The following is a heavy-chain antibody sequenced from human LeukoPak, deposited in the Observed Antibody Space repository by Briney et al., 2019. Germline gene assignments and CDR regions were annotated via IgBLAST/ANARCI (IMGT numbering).Heavy chain of an antibody. CDR2: INHSGST. CDR3: ARRAVVVITTSSEFDY. V-gene: IGHV4-34*01. Sequence: SETLSLTCTVSGGSISGYYWSWIRQPPGKGLEWIGEINHSGSTNYNPSLKSRVTISVDTSKNQFSLKLSSVTAADTAVYYCARRAVVVITTSSEFDYWGQGTLVTVSS. D-gene: IGHD3-22*01. CDR1: GGSISGYY. J-gene: IGHJ4*02.